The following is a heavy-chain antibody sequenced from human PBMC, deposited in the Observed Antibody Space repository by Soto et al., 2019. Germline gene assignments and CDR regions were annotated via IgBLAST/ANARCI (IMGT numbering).Heavy chain of an antibody. J-gene: IGHJ5*02. CDR3: ARSTLVDTAMVIGGCFDP. CDR2: ISAYNGNT. V-gene: IGHV1-18*01. D-gene: IGHD5-18*01. Sequence: GASVKVSCKASGYTFTSYGISWVRQAPGQGLEWMGWISAYNGNTNYAQKLQGRVTMTTDTSTSTAYMELRSLRSDDTAVYYCARSTLVDTAMVIGGCFDPWGQGTLVTVSS. CDR1: GYTFTSYG.